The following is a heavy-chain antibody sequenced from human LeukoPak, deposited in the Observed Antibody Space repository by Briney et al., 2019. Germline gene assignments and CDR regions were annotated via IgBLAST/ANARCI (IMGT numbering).Heavy chain of an antibody. J-gene: IGHJ4*02. Sequence: SETLSLTCTVSGGSISSSSYYWGWIRQPPGKGLEWIGSIYYSGSTYYNPSLKSRVTISVDTSKNQFSLKLSSVTAADTAVYYCARDRDVVVVAATFDYWGQGTLVTVSS. CDR3: ARDRDVVVVAATFDY. D-gene: IGHD2-15*01. V-gene: IGHV4-39*07. CDR2: IYYSGST. CDR1: GGSISSSSYY.